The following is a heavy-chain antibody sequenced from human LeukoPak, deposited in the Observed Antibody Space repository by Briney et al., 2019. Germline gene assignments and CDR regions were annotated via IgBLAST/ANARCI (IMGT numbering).Heavy chain of an antibody. J-gene: IGHJ4*02. CDR3: ASHPGVAAADY. V-gene: IGHV4-61*08. D-gene: IGHD2-15*01. CDR1: GGSISSGDYY. CDR2: IYYSGST. Sequence: SETLSLTCTVSGGSISSGDYYWSWIRQPPGKGLEWIGYIYYSGSTNYNPSLKSRVTVSADTSKNQISLKLTSVTAADTAVYYCASHPGVAAADYWGQGTLVTVSS.